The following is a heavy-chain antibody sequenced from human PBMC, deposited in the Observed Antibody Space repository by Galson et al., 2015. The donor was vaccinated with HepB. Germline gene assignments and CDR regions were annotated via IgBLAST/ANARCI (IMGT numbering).Heavy chain of an antibody. CDR3: ARGQFDRVRLLESLLFYFDF. CDR1: GFTFSDFA. J-gene: IGHJ4*02. CDR2: VWYDGSKK. V-gene: IGHV3-33*01. Sequence: SLRLSCAASGFTFSDFAMHWVRQAPGKGLEWVAVVWYDGSKKDYAASVKGRFTISRDNSQNTVYLQMNRLRAEDTAVYYCARGQFDRVRLLESLLFYFDFWGQGALVTVSS. D-gene: IGHD3-10*01.